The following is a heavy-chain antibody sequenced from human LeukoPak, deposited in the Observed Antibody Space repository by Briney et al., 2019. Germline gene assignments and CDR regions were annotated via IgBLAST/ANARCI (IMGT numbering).Heavy chain of an antibody. Sequence: PSQTLSLTCTVSGGSISSGGYYWSWIRQHPGKGLEWIGYIYYSGSTYYNPSLKSRVTISVDTSKNQFSLKLSSVTAADTAVYYCARRTEYSGSYLVDYWGQGTLVTVSS. V-gene: IGHV4-31*03. CDR1: GGSISSGGYY. D-gene: IGHD1-26*01. CDR3: ARRTEYSGSYLVDY. J-gene: IGHJ4*02. CDR2: IYYSGST.